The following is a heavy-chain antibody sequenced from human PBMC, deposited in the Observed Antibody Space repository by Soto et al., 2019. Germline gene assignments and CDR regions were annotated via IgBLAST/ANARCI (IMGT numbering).Heavy chain of an antibody. V-gene: IGHV3-30*18. Sequence: GGSLRLSCAASGFTFSSYGMHWVRQAPGKGLEWVAVISYDGSNKYYADSVKGRFTISRDNSKNTLYLQMNSLRAEDTAVYYCAKDSEPSKIFLRYYYGMDVWGQGTTVTVSS. J-gene: IGHJ6*02. CDR3: AKDSEPSKIFLRYYYGMDV. D-gene: IGHD3-3*01. CDR1: GFTFSSYG. CDR2: ISYDGSNK.